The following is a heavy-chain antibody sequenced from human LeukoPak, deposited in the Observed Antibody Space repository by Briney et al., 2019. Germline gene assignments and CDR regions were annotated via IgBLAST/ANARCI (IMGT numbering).Heavy chain of an antibody. CDR1: GYTFSSYA. Sequence: AASVKVSCKASGYTFSSYAMHWVRQAPGQRLEWMGWINAGNGNTKYSQKFQGRVTITRDTSASTAYMELSSLRSEDTAVYYCARGPNLFYCSGGSCYSAHFYYWGQGTLVTVSS. CDR3: ARGPNLFYCSGGSCYSAHFYY. V-gene: IGHV1-3*01. J-gene: IGHJ4*02. CDR2: INAGNGNT. D-gene: IGHD2-15*01.